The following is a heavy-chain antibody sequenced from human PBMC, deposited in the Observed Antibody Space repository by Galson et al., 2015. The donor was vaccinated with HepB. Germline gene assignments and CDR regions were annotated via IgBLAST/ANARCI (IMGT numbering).Heavy chain of an antibody. CDR3: ASAMYYDILTDSYNWFDP. D-gene: IGHD3-9*01. Sequence: SVKVSCKASGYTFTSYAMNWVRQAPGQGLEWMGWINTNTGNPTYAQGFTGRFVFSLDTSVSTAYLQISSLKAEDTAVYYCASAMYYDILTDSYNWFDPWGQGTLVTVSS. CDR1: GYTFTSYA. J-gene: IGHJ5*02. V-gene: IGHV7-4-1*02. CDR2: INTNTGNP.